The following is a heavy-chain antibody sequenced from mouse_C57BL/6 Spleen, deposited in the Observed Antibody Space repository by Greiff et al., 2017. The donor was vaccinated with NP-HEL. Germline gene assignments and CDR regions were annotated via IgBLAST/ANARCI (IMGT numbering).Heavy chain of an antibody. Sequence: VQLQQPGAELVMPGASVKLSCKASGYTFTSYWRHWVKQRPGQGLEWIGEIDPSDSYTNYNQKFKGKSTLTVDKSSSTAYMQLSSLTSEDSAVYYCARKELGGIDYWGQGTTLTVSS. CDR2: IDPSDSYT. CDR3: ARKELGGIDY. V-gene: IGHV1-69*01. J-gene: IGHJ2*01. CDR1: GYTFTSYW. D-gene: IGHD5-2*01.